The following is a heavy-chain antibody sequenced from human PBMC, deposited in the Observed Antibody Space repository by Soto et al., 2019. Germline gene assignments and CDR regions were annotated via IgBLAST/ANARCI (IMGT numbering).Heavy chain of an antibody. CDR1: PGSISSSY. V-gene: IGHV4-59*01. Sequence: QVQLQESGPGLVKPSETLTLTCTVSPGSISSSYWSWIRQPPGRGLEWIGHVAYSGTTKYNPSLKSRGSISVSKSKRQFSLRLTSVTAADTAVYYCAREAQDYYFDHWGQGILVTVSS. CDR2: VAYSGTT. D-gene: IGHD1-26*01. CDR3: AREAQDYYFDH. J-gene: IGHJ5*02.